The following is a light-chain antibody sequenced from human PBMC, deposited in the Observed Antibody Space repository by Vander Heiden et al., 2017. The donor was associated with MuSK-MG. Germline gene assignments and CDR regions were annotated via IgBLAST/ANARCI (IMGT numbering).Light chain of an antibody. J-gene: IGLJ3*02. CDR3: LSADISGTYEV. CDR1: AWQGQD. V-gene: IGLV3-16*01. CDR2: KDS. Sequence: SYELTQPPSVSVCLGQRARVTCSGEAWQGQDAARYQQKPGQFPVLVIYKDSERPSGIPARFSGSSSGTIVTLTISGVQAEDAADYYCLSADISGTYEVYGGWTTLTVL.